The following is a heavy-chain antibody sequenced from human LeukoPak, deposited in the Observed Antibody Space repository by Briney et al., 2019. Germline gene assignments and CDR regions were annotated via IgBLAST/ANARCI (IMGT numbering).Heavy chain of an antibody. Sequence: PGGSLRLSCAASGFTFSSYSMNWVRQAPGKGLEWVAFIESDESIRQYADLVKGRFTISRDNAKNTVYLQMNSLRAEDTAVYYCVRDWGYDSSGYWQKYFDTWGQGTLVTVSS. CDR1: GFTFSSYS. CDR2: IESDESIR. J-gene: IGHJ4*02. V-gene: IGHV3-30*03. D-gene: IGHD3-22*01. CDR3: VRDWGYDSSGYWQKYFDT.